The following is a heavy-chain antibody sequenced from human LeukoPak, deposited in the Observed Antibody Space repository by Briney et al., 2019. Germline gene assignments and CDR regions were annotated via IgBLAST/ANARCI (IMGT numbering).Heavy chain of an antibody. V-gene: IGHV1-69*04. CDR2: IIPILGIA. Sequence: SVKVSCQASGGTFSSYAISWVRQAPGQGLEWMGRIIPILGIANYAQKFQGRVTITADKSTSTAYMELSSLRSEDTAVYYCAREAEWELSAFDIWGQGTMVTVSS. CDR1: GGTFSSYA. J-gene: IGHJ3*02. CDR3: AREAEWELSAFDI. D-gene: IGHD1-26*01.